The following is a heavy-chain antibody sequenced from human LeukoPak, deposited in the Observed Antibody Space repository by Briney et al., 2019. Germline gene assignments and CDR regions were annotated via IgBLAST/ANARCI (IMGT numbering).Heavy chain of an antibody. D-gene: IGHD2-2*01. CDR3: ARTPEGYCSSTSCQPTDYYYYYGMDV. V-gene: IGHV1-69*04. CDR2: IIPILGIA. CDR1: GGTFSSYA. J-gene: IGHJ6*02. Sequence: GASEKVSCKASGGTFSSYAISWVRQAPGQGLEWMGRIIPILGIANYAQKFQGRVTITADKSTSTAYMELSSLRSEDTAVYYCARTPEGYCSSTSCQPTDYYYYYGMDVWGQGTTVTVSS.